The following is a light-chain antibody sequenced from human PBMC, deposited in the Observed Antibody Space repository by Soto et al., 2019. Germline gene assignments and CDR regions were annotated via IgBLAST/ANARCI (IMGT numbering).Light chain of an antibody. Sequence: EIVMTQSPATLSASPGERSTLSCRASQSVSSNLAWYQQKPGQAPRLXXYGASTRATGIPARFSGSGSGTEFTLTISRLQSEDFSVYYCQQYNNWPPWTFGQGTKVDIK. CDR2: GAS. CDR3: QQYNNWPPWT. CDR1: QSVSSN. V-gene: IGKV3-15*01. J-gene: IGKJ1*01.